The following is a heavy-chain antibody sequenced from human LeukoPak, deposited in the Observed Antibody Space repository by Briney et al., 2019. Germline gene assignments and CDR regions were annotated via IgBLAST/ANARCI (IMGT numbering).Heavy chain of an antibody. CDR1: GGSISSRSYY. Sequence: PSETLSLTCTVSGGSISSRSYYWGWIRQPPGKGLEWIGSMYYSGSTYYNPSLKSRVTISVDTSKNQFSLKLSSVTAADTAVYYCARHIPPAVGVYAIRNWFDPWGQGTLVTVSS. CDR3: ARHIPPAVGVYAIRNWFDP. V-gene: IGHV4-39*01. CDR2: MYYSGST. J-gene: IGHJ5*02. D-gene: IGHD2-8*01.